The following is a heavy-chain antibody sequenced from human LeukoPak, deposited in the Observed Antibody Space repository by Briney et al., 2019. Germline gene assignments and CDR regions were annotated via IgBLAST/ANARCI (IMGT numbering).Heavy chain of an antibody. CDR3: ARDTAVAGLYGY. D-gene: IGHD6-19*01. V-gene: IGHV3-7*04. Sequence: GGSLRLSCAASGFTFSIYWMSWVRQAPGKGLEWVANIKEDGSEKYSVDSVKGRFTISRDNAKNSLYLQMNSLRAEGTAVYYCARDTAVAGLYGYWGQGTLVTVSS. J-gene: IGHJ4*02. CDR2: IKEDGSEK. CDR1: GFTFSIYW.